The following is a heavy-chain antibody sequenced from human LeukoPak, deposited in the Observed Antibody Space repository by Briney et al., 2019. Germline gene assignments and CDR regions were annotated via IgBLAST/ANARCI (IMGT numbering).Heavy chain of an antibody. D-gene: IGHD5-24*01. CDR2: IYYSGST. Sequence: KTSETLSLTCTVSGGSISSYYWSWIRQPPGKGLEWIGYIYYSGSTNYNPSLKSRVTISVDTSKNQFSLKLSSVTAADTAVYYCARGRMATIRYWGQGTLVTVSS. CDR3: ARGRMATIRY. V-gene: IGHV4-59*01. CDR1: GGSISSYY. J-gene: IGHJ4*02.